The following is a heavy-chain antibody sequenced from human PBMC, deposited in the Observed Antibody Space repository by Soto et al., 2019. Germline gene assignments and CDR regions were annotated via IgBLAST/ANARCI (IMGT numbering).Heavy chain of an antibody. Sequence: ASETLSLTCAVSGGSISSSNWWSWVRQPPGKGLEWIGEIYHSGSTNYNPSLKSRVTISVDTSKNQFSLKLSSVTAADTAVYYCARGTLTSYFDYWGQGTLVTVSA. CDR2: IYHSGST. V-gene: IGHV4-4*02. CDR1: GGSISSSNW. J-gene: IGHJ4*02. CDR3: ARGTLTSYFDY.